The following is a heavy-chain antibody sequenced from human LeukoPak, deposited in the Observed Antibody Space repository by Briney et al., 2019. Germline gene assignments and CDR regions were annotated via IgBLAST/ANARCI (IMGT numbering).Heavy chain of an antibody. V-gene: IGHV4-39*07. CDR3: ARGGSGWFP. D-gene: IGHD6-19*01. CDR1: GGSISSSSYY. Sequence: PSETLSLTCTVSGGSISSSSYYWGWIRQPPGKGLEWIGSIYYSGSTYYNPSLKSRVTISVDTSKNQFSLKLSSVTAADTAVYYCARGGSGWFPWGQGTLVTVSS. CDR2: IYYSGST. J-gene: IGHJ5*02.